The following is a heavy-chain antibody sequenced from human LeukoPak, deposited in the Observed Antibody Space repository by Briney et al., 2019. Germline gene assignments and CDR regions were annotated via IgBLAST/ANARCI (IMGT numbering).Heavy chain of an antibody. V-gene: IGHV3-23*01. CDR3: ATDSSSWYYFDY. D-gene: IGHD6-13*01. Sequence: GGSLRLSCAASGFTFHNYAMNWVRQAPGKGLEWVSSISGSSGNTYYADSVKGRFTISRDNSKNTLYLQMNSLRAEDTAVYYCATDSSSWYYFDYWGQGTLVTVSS. CDR1: GFTFHNYA. J-gene: IGHJ4*02. CDR2: ISGSSGNT.